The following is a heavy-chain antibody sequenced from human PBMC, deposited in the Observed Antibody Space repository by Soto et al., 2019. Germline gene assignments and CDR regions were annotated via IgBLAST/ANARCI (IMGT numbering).Heavy chain of an antibody. CDR1: GGSISTGGLY. J-gene: IGHJ3*01. CDR3: AQAIVFTGGDAFDL. D-gene: IGHD1-1*01. V-gene: IGHV4-31*03. Sequence: QVQLQESGPGLVKPSQTLSLTCTVSGGSISTGGLYWHWLRQFPGKGLEWIGSIFYSGRTSDNPSRTSRVGMSIEASKNRFSWRLSAVTAADTAVDYCAQAIVFTGGDAFDLWGQGRLVTVSS. CDR2: IFYSGRT.